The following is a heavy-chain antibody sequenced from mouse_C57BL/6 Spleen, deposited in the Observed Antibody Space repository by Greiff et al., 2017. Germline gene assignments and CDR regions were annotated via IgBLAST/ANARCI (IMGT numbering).Heavy chain of an antibody. J-gene: IGHJ3*01. CDR2: IWWDDAK. CDR3: ARITNRCLLWCAY. CDR1: WFSLSTFGMG. V-gene: IGHV8-8*01. D-gene: IGHD6-1*01. Sequence: QVTLKVCGPGILQPSPTLSLTCSFSWFSLSTFGMGVGWLRHPPGKGLEWLAHIWWDDAKYYTPTLKGRRTSSMDTSKNQVYLKIANVDTADTATYYCARITNRCLLWCAYWGQGTLVTVSA.